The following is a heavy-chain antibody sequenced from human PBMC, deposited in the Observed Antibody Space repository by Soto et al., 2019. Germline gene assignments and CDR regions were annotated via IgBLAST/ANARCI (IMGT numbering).Heavy chain of an antibody. Sequence: PSETLSLTCTVSGGSISSGGYYWSWIRQHPGKGLEWIGYIYYSGSTYYNPSLKSRVTISVDTSKNQFSLKLSSVTAADTAVYYCARVGSAMVRGVIPWFDPWGQGTLVTVSS. CDR2: IYYSGST. CDR3: ARVGSAMVRGVIPWFDP. CDR1: GGSISSGGYY. J-gene: IGHJ5*02. D-gene: IGHD3-10*01. V-gene: IGHV4-31*03.